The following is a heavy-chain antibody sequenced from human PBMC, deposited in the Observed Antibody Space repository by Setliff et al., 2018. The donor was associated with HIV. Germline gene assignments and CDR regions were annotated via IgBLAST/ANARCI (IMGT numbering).Heavy chain of an antibody. CDR2: LFYTGST. CDR3: ARDQKGYSYGYFDS. Sequence: KPSETLSLTCAVSGDSITSRNYHWDWVRQPPGKGLEWIGSLFYTGSTSCNPSLKSRVTISGDTSKNQFFLNLTSVTAADTAVYYCARDQKGYSYGYFDSWGQGTLVTVSS. D-gene: IGHD5-18*01. CDR1: GDSITSRNYH. J-gene: IGHJ4*02. V-gene: IGHV4-39*07.